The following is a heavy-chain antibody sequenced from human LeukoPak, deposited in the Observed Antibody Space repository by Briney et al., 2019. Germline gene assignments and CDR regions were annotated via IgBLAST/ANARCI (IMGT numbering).Heavy chain of an antibody. Sequence: ASVKVSCKASGYTFTSYGISWVRQAPGRGLEWMGWISAYNGNTNYAQKLQGRVTMTTDTSTSTAYMELRSLRSDDTAVYYCARVMQEGSGWSWVRSYYYGMDVWGQGTTVTVSS. CDR2: ISAYNGNT. CDR1: GYTFTSYG. V-gene: IGHV1-18*01. J-gene: IGHJ6*02. CDR3: ARVMQEGSGWSWVRSYYYGMDV. D-gene: IGHD6-19*01.